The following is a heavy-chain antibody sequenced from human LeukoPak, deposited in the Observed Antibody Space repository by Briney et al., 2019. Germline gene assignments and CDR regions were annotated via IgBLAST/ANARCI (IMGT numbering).Heavy chain of an antibody. J-gene: IGHJ5*02. D-gene: IGHD3-10*01. Sequence: SVKVSCKASGYTFTGYYMHWVRQAPGQGLEWMGGIIPIFGTANYAQKFQGRVTITADKSTSTAYMELSSLRSEDTAVYYCAREYGSGSYHFSYNWFDPWGQGTLVTVSS. V-gene: IGHV1-69*06. CDR1: GYTFTGYY. CDR3: AREYGSGSYHFSYNWFDP. CDR2: IIPIFGTA.